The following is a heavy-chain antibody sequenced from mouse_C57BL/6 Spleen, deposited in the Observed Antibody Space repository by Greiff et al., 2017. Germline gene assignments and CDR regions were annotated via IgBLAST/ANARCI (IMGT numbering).Heavy chain of an antibody. CDR2: IYPGGGYT. Sequence: VQLQQSGAELVRPGTSVKMSCKASGYTFTNYWIGWAKQRPGHGLEWIGDIYPGGGYTNYNEKFKGKATLTADKSSSTAYMQFSSLTSEDSAIYYCARGRYDGLDYWGQGTTLTVSS. CDR3: ARGRYDGLDY. V-gene: IGHV1-63*01. J-gene: IGHJ2*01. D-gene: IGHD2-3*01. CDR1: GYTFTNYW.